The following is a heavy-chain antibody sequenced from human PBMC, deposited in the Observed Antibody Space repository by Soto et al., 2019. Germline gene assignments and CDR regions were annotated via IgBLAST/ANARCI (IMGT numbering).Heavy chain of an antibody. V-gene: IGHV1-69*01. D-gene: IGHD3-10*01. J-gene: IGHJ4*02. CDR3: VRGGSGSRGDY. Sequence: QVQLLQSGAEMKKPGSSVKVSCKTSGGAFSNFAVSWVRQAPGQGLEWVGGLTPILGTPSYAQKFQGRVTITAHVSTTSAYMEITSLTSVDTALYYCVRGGSGSRGDYWGQGTLVTVSS. CDR2: LTPILGTP. CDR1: GGAFSNFA.